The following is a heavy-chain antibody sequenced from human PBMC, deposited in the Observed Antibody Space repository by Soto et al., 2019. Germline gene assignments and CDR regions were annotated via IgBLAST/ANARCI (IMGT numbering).Heavy chain of an antibody. D-gene: IGHD2-15*01. Sequence: GGSLRLSCAASGFTFSTYAMHWVRQAPGKGLEYVSGISGNGGSTYYADSVKGRFTISRDNSKNTLYLQMGSLRPEDMAVYYCVRAGYCSGGSCYDYNGMDVWGQGTTVTVSS. V-gene: IGHV3-64*02. CDR1: GFTFSTYA. J-gene: IGHJ6*02. CDR2: ISGNGGST. CDR3: VRAGYCSGGSCYDYNGMDV.